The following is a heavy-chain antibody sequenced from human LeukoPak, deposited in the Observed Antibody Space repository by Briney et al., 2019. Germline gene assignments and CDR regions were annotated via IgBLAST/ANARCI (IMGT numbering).Heavy chain of an antibody. CDR1: CYSISSGYY. V-gene: IGHV4-38-2*02. Sequence: SETLSLTCTVSCYSISSGYYWGWIRQPPGKGLEWIGSIYHSGSTYYNPSLKSRVTISVDTSKNQLSLKLSSVTAADTAVYYCARALSYCGSTSCNNNWFDPGAREPWSPSPQ. J-gene: IGHJ5*02. CDR2: IYHSGST. CDR3: ARALSYCGSTSCNNNWFDP. D-gene: IGHD2-2*02.